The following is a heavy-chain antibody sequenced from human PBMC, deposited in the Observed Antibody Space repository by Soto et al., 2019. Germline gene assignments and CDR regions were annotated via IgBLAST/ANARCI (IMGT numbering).Heavy chain of an antibody. Sequence: EVQLVESGGGLVKPGGSLRLSCAASGFTFSSYSMNWVRQAPGKGLEWVSSISSSSSYIYYADSVKGRFTISRDNAKNSLYLQMNSLRAEDTAVYYCARGANYDSSGYPTHDAFDIWGQGTMVTVSS. J-gene: IGHJ3*02. CDR1: GFTFSSYS. V-gene: IGHV3-21*01. D-gene: IGHD3-22*01. CDR2: ISSSSSYI. CDR3: ARGANYDSSGYPTHDAFDI.